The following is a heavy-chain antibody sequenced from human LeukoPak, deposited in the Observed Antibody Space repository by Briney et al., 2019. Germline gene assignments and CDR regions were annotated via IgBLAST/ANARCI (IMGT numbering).Heavy chain of an antibody. CDR1: GGSISSSSFH. V-gene: IGHV4-39*01. Sequence: SETLSLTCTVSGGSISSSSFHWGWIRQPPGKGLDWIGTINYSGSTYYNPSLRSRITIFVDTSKNQFSLKLTSVTAADTAVYYCARGRIPGVGTVAVYFDYWGQGALVTVSS. CDR3: ARGRIPGVGTVAVYFDY. D-gene: IGHD6-19*01. J-gene: IGHJ4*02. CDR2: INYSGST.